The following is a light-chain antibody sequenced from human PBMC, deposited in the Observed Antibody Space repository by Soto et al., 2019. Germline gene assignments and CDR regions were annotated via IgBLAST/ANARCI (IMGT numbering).Light chain of an antibody. J-gene: IGLJ3*02. Sequence: ALTHARSVSWSPGQSVSVSCTGTSSNVGNYIYVTWYQQHPGKAPKVLIYDVSKRPSGVPDRFSGSKSGNTASLTISGLQPEDEADYYCCSYAGSYTWVFGGGTKVTVL. CDR1: SSNVGNYIY. CDR3: CSYAGSYTWV. V-gene: IGLV2-11*01. CDR2: DVS.